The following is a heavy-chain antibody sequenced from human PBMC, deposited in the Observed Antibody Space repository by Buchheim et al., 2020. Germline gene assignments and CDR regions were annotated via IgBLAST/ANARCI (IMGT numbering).Heavy chain of an antibody. CDR1: GFTFSSYG. CDR3: ARGNYGDYGYYYYGMDV. D-gene: IGHD4-17*01. V-gene: IGHV3-33*01. CDR2: IWYDGSNK. J-gene: IGHJ6*02. Sequence: QVQLVESGGDVVQPGRSLRLSCAASGFTFSSYGMHWVRQAPGKGLEWVAVIWYDGSNKYYADSVKGRFTISRDNSKNTLYLQMNSLRAEDTAVYYCARGNYGDYGYYYYGMDVWGQGTT.